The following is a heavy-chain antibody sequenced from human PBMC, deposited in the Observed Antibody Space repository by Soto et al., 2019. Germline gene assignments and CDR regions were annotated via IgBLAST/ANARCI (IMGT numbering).Heavy chain of an antibody. J-gene: IGHJ4*02. CDR3: ARLGGSGSYTVDY. V-gene: IGHV3-33*01. Sequence: QVQLVESGGGVVQPGRSVRLSCAASGFTFRSYGMHWVRLAPGKGLEWVALIWYDGNKKYYADSVKGRFTISRDNSKNILYLQMNSLRAEDTAVYYCARLGGSGSYTVDYWGQGTLVTVSS. CDR1: GFTFRSYG. CDR2: IWYDGNKK. D-gene: IGHD3-10*01.